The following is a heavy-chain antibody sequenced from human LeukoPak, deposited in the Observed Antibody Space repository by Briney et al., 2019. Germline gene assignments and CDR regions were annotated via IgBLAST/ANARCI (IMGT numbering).Heavy chain of an antibody. D-gene: IGHD1-26*01. J-gene: IGHJ4*02. CDR3: ARNIVGPRQVDY. Sequence: SETLSLTCAVYGGSFSGYYWSWIRQPPGKGLEWIGEINHSGSTNYNPSLKSRVTISVDASKSQFSLKLSSVTAADTAIYYCARNIVGPRQVDYWGQGTLVTVSS. CDR2: INHSGST. V-gene: IGHV4-34*01. CDR1: GGSFSGYY.